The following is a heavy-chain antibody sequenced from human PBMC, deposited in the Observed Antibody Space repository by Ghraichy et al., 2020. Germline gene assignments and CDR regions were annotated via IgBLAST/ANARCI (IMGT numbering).Heavy chain of an antibody. CDR1: GFTFDDYA. CDR3: AKGVGDYLLDAFDI. J-gene: IGHJ3*02. D-gene: IGHD4-17*01. Sequence: SLRLSCAASGFTFDDYAMHWVRQAPGKGLEWVSGISWNSGSIGYADSVKGRFTISRDNAKNSLYLQMNSLRAEDTALYYCAKGVGDYLLDAFDIWGQGTMVTVSS. V-gene: IGHV3-9*01. CDR2: ISWNSGSI.